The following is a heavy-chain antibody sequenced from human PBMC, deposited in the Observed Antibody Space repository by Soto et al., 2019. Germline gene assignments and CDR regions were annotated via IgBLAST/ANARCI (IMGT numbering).Heavy chain of an antibody. V-gene: IGHV1-69*02. CDR2: IIPILGIA. J-gene: IGHJ4*02. D-gene: IGHD2-2*02. CDR3: ARARFSTSCYSY. CDR1: GGTFSSYT. Sequence: QVQLVQSGAEVKKPGSSVKVSCKASGGTFSSYTISWVRQAPGQGLEWMGRIIPILGIANYAQKFQGRVTITADKSTSTAYMELSSLRSEDTAVYYCARARFSTSCYSYWGQGTLVTVSS.